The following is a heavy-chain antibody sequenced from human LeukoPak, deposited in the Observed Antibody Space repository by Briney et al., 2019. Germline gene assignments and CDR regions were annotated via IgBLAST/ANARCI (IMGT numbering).Heavy chain of an antibody. J-gene: IGHJ4*02. CDR1: GFTSSSYW. D-gene: IGHD2-8*01. CDR2: IKQDGSEK. V-gene: IGHV3-7*01. CDR3: ARAPVPMVDY. Sequence: GGSLRLSCAASGFTSSSYWMSWVRQAPGKGLEWVANIKQDGSEKYYVDSVKGRFTISRDNAKNSLYLQMNSLRAEDTAVYYCARAPVPMVDYWGQGTLVTVSS.